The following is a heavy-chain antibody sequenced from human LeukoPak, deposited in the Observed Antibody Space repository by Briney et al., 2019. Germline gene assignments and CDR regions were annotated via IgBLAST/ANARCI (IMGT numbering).Heavy chain of an antibody. Sequence: GGFLRLSCAASGFTFSSYWMYWVRQAPGKGLVWVSRINTDGSSTNYADSVKGRFSISRDNAKNTLYLQMNSLRAEDTAVYYCARVAYTPSSGWFPYFDYWGQGTLVTVSS. V-gene: IGHV3-74*01. CDR2: INTDGSST. CDR1: GFTFSSYW. CDR3: ARVAYTPSSGWFPYFDY. D-gene: IGHD6-19*01. J-gene: IGHJ4*02.